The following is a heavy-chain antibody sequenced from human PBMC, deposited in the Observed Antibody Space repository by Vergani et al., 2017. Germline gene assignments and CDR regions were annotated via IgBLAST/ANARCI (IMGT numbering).Heavy chain of an antibody. CDR3: ARTSRAVAGTRVYYYYYXMDV. CDR1: GGSFSGYY. Sequence: QVQLQQWGAGLLKPSETLSLTCAVYGGSFSGYYWSWIRQPPGKGLEWIGEINHSGSTNYNPSLKSRVTISVDTSKNQFSLKLSSVTAADTAVYYCARTSRAVAGTRVYYYYYXMDVWGKGTTVTVSS. CDR2: INHSGST. D-gene: IGHD6-19*01. V-gene: IGHV4-34*01. J-gene: IGHJ6*03.